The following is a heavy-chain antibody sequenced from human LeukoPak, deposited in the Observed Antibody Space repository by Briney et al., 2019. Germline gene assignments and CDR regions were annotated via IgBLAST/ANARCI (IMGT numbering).Heavy chain of an antibody. D-gene: IGHD6-19*01. V-gene: IGHV3-21*01. CDR3: ARSDSSGWYPEYDP. Sequence: PGGSLRLSCAASGFTFSSYSMNWVRQAPGKGLEWVSSISSSSSYIYYADTVKDRFTISRDNAKNSLYLQMNSLRAEDTAVYYCARSDSSGWYPEYDPWGQGTLVTVSS. CDR2: ISSSSSYI. CDR1: GFTFSSYS. J-gene: IGHJ5*02.